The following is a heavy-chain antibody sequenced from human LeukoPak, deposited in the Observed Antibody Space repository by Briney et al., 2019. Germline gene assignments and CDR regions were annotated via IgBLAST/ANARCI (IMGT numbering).Heavy chain of an antibody. V-gene: IGHV1-2*02. CDR1: GYTFTGYY. D-gene: IGHD3-9*01. CDR3: ARGHYDILTGYYLYNWFDP. Sequence: GASVKVSCKASGYTFTGYYMHWVRQAPGQGLEWMGWINPNSGGTNYAQKFQGRVTMTRDTPISTAHMELSRLRSDDTAVYYCARGHYDILTGYYLYNWFDPWGQGTLVTVSS. J-gene: IGHJ5*02. CDR2: INPNSGGT.